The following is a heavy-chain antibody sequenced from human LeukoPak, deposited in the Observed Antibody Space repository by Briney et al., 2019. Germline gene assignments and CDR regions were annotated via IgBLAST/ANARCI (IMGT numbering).Heavy chain of an antibody. D-gene: IGHD2-15*01. V-gene: IGHV1-69*13. CDR1: GGTFSMYA. J-gene: IGHJ6*04. CDR2: IITLFGTI. Sequence: SVKVSCKASGGTFSMYAISWVRQAPGQGLEWMGGIITLFGTIKYAQRFQDRATTIADESTGTVYMDVTSLRSDDTAVYYCAAGYCSGARCQGFDGYYMRVWGTGTTVTVSP. CDR3: AAGYCSGARCQGFDGYYMRV.